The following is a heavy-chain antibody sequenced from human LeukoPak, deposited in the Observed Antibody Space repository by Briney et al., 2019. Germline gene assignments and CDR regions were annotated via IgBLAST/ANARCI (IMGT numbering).Heavy chain of an antibody. CDR2: INHSGIT. V-gene: IGHV4-34*01. Sequence: SEALSLTCAVSGGSFSGYYGSWVRQTPGKGLEGVGEINHSGITNYNPSLKSRVTISVDTSKNPFSLKLSSVTAADPAVYSCPSEHPHTTVPEAMDVSGHGTTVTVSS. J-gene: IGHJ6*02. D-gene: IGHD4-17*01. CDR3: PSEHPHTTVPEAMDV. CDR1: GGSFSGYY.